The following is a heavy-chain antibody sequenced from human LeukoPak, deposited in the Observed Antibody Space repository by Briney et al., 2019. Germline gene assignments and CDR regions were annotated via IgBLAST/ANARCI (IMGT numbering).Heavy chain of an antibody. CDR3: ASSMVRGAPGPYY. J-gene: IGHJ4*02. CDR2: IIPILGIA. V-gene: IGHV1-69*04. Sequence: ASVKVSCKASGGTFSSYAISWVRQAPGQGLEWMGRIIPILGIANYAQKFQGRVTITADKSTSTAYMELSSLRSEDTAVYYCASSMVRGAPGPYYWGQGTLVTVSS. CDR1: GGTFSSYA. D-gene: IGHD3-10*01.